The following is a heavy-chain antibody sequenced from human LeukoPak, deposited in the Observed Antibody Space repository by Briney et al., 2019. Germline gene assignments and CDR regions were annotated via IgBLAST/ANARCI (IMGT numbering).Heavy chain of an antibody. CDR1: GGSISSSSYY. V-gene: IGHV4-39*07. D-gene: IGHD6-19*01. CDR3: ARDSVVAVAGIDY. Sequence: KSSETLSLTCTVSGGSISSSSYYWGWIRQPPGKGLEWIGSIYYSGSTYYNPSLKSRVTISVDTSKNQFSLKLSSVTAADTAVYYCARDSVVAVAGIDYWGQGTLVTVSS. J-gene: IGHJ4*02. CDR2: IYYSGST.